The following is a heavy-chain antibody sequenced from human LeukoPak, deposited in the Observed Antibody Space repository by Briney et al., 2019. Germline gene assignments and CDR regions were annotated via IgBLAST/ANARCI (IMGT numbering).Heavy chain of an antibody. V-gene: IGHV3-23*01. CDR3: AKTVVSAGWHYFDY. CDR2: TSTSGGSA. CDR1: GFTFSNNA. Sequence: GGSLRLSCAASGFTFSNNAMSWVRQAPGKGLEWVSATSTSGGSAYYADSVKGRFTISRDNSKNTLYLQMNSLRAEDTAVYYCAKTVVSAGWHYFDYWGQGTLVSVSS. J-gene: IGHJ4*02. D-gene: IGHD3-9*01.